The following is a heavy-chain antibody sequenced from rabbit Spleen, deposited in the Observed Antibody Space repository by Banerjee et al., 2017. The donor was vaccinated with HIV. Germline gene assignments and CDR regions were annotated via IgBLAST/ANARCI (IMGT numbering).Heavy chain of an antibody. CDR3: ARGTGIL. V-gene: IGHV1S47*01. CDR2: IANDDGST. J-gene: IGHJ4*01. Sequence: EQLKESGGGLVQPGGSLKLSCEGSGFDFSSYYMSWVRQAPGKGLEWIGCIANDDGSTYYANWVNGRFTISSHNAQNTVDLKMSSLTVADTATYFCARGTGILWGPGTLVTVS. CDR1: GFDFSSYY.